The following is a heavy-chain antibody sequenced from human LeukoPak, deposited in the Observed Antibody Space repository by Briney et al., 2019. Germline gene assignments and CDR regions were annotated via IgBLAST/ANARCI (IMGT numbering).Heavy chain of an antibody. V-gene: IGHV3-48*04. CDR2: ISSSGSTI. CDR1: GFTFSSYG. J-gene: IGHJ3*02. D-gene: IGHD3-22*01. Sequence: PGGTLRLSCAASGFTFSSYGMSWVRQAPGKGLEWVSYISSSGSTIYYADSVKGRFTISRDNAKNSLYLQMNSLRAEDTAVYYCARGQAYYYDSSGLLPVYAFDIWGQGTMVTVSS. CDR3: ARGQAYYYDSSGLLPVYAFDI.